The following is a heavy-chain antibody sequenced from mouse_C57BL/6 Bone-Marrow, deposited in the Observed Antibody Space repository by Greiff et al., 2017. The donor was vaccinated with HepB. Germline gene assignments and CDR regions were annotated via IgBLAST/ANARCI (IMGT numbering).Heavy chain of an antibody. J-gene: IGHJ3*01. CDR1: GFSFNTYA. CDR2: IRSKSNNYAT. CDR3: VRDDGYLWFAY. Sequence: DVHLVESGGGLVQPKGSLKLSCAASGFSFNTYAMNWVRQAPGKGLEWVARIRSKSNNYATYYADSVKDRFTISRDDSESMLYLQMNNLKTEDTAMYYCVRDDGYLWFAYWGQGTLVTVSA. D-gene: IGHD2-3*01. V-gene: IGHV10-1*01.